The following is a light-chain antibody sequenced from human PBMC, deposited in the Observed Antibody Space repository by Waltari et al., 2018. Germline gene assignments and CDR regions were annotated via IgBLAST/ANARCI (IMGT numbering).Light chain of an antibody. V-gene: IGLV6-57*01. CDR1: SGSIATHY. CDR3: QSYDNNNPVV. J-gene: IGLJ2*01. CDR2: AGN. Sequence: NLMLTQPHSVSESPGKTVTISCTPSSGSIATHYVQWYQQRPGGSPTTVIYAGNQRPDGVPGPFSGFIETSLDSASLTISGMRPEERADFYCQSYDNNNPVVFGGGTKLIVL.